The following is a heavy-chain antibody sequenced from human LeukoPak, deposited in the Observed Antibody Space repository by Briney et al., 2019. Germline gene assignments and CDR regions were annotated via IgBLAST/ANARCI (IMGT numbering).Heavy chain of an antibody. CDR1: GYTFTSYG. V-gene: IGHV1-18*04. Sequence: GASVTVSCKASGYTFTSYGISWVRQAPGQGLEWMGWISAYNGNTNYAQKLQGRVTMTTETSTSTAYMELRSLRSDDTAVYYCARADFDWLVRYWGQGTLVTVSS. CDR3: ARADFDWLVRY. CDR2: ISAYNGNT. J-gene: IGHJ4*02. D-gene: IGHD3-9*01.